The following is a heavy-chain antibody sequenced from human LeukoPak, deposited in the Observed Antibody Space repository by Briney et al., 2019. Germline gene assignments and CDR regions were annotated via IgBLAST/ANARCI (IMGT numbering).Heavy chain of an antibody. CDR1: GYSISSGYY. D-gene: IGHD5-24*01. V-gene: IGHV4-38-2*02. J-gene: IGHJ3*02. CDR3: ATRRDGYKNDAFDI. Sequence: SETLSLTCTVSGYSISSGYYWGWIRQPPGKGLEWIGSIYHSGSTYYNPSLKSRVTISVDTSKNQFSLKLSSVTAADTAVYYCATRRDGYKNDAFDIWGQGTMVTVSS. CDR2: IYHSGST.